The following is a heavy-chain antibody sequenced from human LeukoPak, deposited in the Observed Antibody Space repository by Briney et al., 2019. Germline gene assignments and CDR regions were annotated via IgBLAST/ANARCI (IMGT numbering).Heavy chain of an antibody. CDR3: ARDSSFKGSSWYKTTVYYYYMDV. CDR1: GGSISSYY. V-gene: IGHV4-4*07. D-gene: IGHD6-13*01. Sequence: PSETLSLTCTVSGGSISSYYWSWIRQPAGKGLEWIGRIYTSGSTNYNPSLKSRVTMSVDTSKNQFSLKLSSVTAADTAVYYCARDSSFKGSSWYKTTVYYYYMDVWGKGTTVTISS. CDR2: IYTSGST. J-gene: IGHJ6*03.